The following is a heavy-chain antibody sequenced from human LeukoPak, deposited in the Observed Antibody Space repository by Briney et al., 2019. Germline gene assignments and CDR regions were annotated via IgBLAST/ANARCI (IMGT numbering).Heavy chain of an antibody. V-gene: IGHV1-46*01. CDR3: ARGLLRGGGFDP. J-gene: IGHJ5*02. CDR1: GYTFTSYY. CDR2: INPSGDST. D-gene: IGHD1-26*01. Sequence: GASVKVSCKASGYTFTSYYMHWVRQAPGQGLEWMGIINPSGDSTSYAQKFQGRVTMTRDMSTSTVYMELSSLRSEDTAVYYCARGLLRGGGFDPWGQGTLVTVSS.